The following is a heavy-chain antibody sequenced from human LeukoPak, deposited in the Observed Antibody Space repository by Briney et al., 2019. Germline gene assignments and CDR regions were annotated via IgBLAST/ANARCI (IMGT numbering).Heavy chain of an antibody. D-gene: IGHD3-9*01. Sequence: GGSLRLSCAASGFTFSSYAMSWVRQAPGKGLEWVSAISGSGGSTYYADSVKGRFTISRDNSKNTLYLQMNSLRAEDTAVYYCAKDLGDFTSLSGYFYFDYWGQGTLVTVSS. CDR1: GFTFSSYA. V-gene: IGHV3-23*01. CDR2: ISGSGGST. CDR3: AKDLGDFTSLSGYFYFDY. J-gene: IGHJ4*02.